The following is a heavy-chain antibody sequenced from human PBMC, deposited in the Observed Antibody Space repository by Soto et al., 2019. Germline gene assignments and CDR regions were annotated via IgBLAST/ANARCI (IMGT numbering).Heavy chain of an antibody. D-gene: IGHD3-22*01. Sequence: PGGSLRLSCAASGFPFSTYSMNWVRQAPGKGLEWVSYISSSSSTIFYTDSVKGRFTVSRDNAKNSLYLQMNSLRAEDTAVYYCARPTHYYDSSGPPAYWGQGTLVTVSS. CDR3: ARPTHYYDSSGPPAY. J-gene: IGHJ4*02. V-gene: IGHV3-48*01. CDR1: GFPFSTYS. CDR2: ISSSSSTI.